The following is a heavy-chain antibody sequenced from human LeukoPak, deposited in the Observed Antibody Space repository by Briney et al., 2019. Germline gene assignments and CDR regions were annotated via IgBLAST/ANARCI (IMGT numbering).Heavy chain of an antibody. J-gene: IGHJ4*02. CDR3: AKDAEASWLDY. V-gene: IGHV3-23*01. Sequence: GGSLRLSCAASGFTFSSHGMSWVRQAPGKGLEWVSGIVGGAGGTYYADSVKGRFTISRDNSKNTLYLQMNSLRAEDTAVYYCAKDAEASWLDYWGQGTLVTVSS. CDR2: IVGGAGGT. D-gene: IGHD2-2*01. CDR1: GFTFSSHG.